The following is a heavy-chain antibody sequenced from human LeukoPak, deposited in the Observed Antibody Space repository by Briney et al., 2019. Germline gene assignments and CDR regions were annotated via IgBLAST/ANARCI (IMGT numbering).Heavy chain of an antibody. CDR2: INHSGST. CDR3: AREFPNAFDI. CDR1: GGSFSGYY. V-gene: IGHV4-34*01. J-gene: IGHJ3*02. Sequence: SETLPLTCAVYGGSFSGYYWSWIRQPPGKGLEWIGEINHSGSTNYNPSLKSRVTISVDTSKNQFSLKLSSVTAADTAVYYCAREFPNAFDIWGQGTMVTVSS. D-gene: IGHD3-10*01.